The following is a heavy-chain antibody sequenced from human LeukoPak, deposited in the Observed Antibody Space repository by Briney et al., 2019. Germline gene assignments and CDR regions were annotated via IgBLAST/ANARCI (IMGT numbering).Heavy chain of an antibody. Sequence: SPTLSLTSALSGDAVSTNKATWNWISQSPSRGLEWLGRTYYRSQWYNDYAVPETSRITITPDTSTIQFSPHLNSVTPDDTAVYYCVGLVGNSWLDYWGQGTLVTISS. D-gene: IGHD6-13*01. CDR1: GDAVSTNKAT. CDR3: VGLVGNSWLDY. CDR2: TYYRSQWYN. J-gene: IGHJ4*02. V-gene: IGHV6-1*01.